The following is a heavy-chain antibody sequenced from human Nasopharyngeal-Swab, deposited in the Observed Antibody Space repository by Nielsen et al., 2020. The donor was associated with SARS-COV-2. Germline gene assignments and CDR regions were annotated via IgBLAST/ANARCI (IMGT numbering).Heavy chain of an antibody. V-gene: IGHV3-74*01. CDR1: GFTFSNYW. D-gene: IGHD3-10*01. Sequence: GESLKISCAASGFTFSNYWMHWVRQAPGKGLVWVSRINSDGSSTSYADSVKGRFTISRDNAKNTLYLQMNSLRAEDTAVYYCARDYRTYYYGSGYYYYYGMDVWGQGTTVTVSS. J-gene: IGHJ6*02. CDR2: INSDGSST. CDR3: ARDYRTYYYGSGYYYYYGMDV.